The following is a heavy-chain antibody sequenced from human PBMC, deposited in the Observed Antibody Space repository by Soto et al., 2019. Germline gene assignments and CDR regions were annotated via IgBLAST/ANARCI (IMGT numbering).Heavy chain of an antibody. D-gene: IGHD3-22*01. CDR2: ISYDGSNK. CDR1: GFTFSSYA. V-gene: IGHV3-30-3*01. CDR3: ARTSSTYYYDSSGRRAFDI. J-gene: IGHJ3*02. Sequence: QVQLVESGGGVVQPGRSLRLSCAASGFTFSSYAMHWVRQAPGKGLEWVAVISYDGSNKYYADSVKGRFTISRDNSKNTLYLQMNSLRAEDTAVYYCARTSSTYYYDSSGRRAFDIWGQGTMVTVSS.